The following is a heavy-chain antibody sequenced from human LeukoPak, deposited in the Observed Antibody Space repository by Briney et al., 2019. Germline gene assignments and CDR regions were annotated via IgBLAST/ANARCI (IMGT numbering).Heavy chain of an antibody. CDR1: GFTFNSYE. CDR2: ISTSGTTR. V-gene: IGHV3-48*03. Sequence: PGGSLRLSCAASGFTFNSYEMNWVRQAPGKGLEWVSYISTSGTTRTYADSVKGRFTISRDNAKNSLYLEMNGLRAEDTAVYYCARKIVSTVAGNFDYWGQGTLVTVSS. CDR3: ARKIVSTVAGNFDY. D-gene: IGHD6-19*01. J-gene: IGHJ4*02.